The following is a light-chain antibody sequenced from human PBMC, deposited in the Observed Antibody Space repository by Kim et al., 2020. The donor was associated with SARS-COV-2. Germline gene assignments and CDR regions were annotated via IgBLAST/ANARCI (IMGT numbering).Light chain of an antibody. V-gene: IGLV3-9*01. CDR2: RDN. Sequence: SYELTQPLSVSVALGQTARITCGGSNLGSKNVHWYQQKPGQAPILVIYRDNNRPSGIPERFSGSNSGNTATLTVSRAQDGDEAEYYCQVWDSSTGGFGGG. CDR1: NLGSKN. J-gene: IGLJ3*02. CDR3: QVWDSSTGG.